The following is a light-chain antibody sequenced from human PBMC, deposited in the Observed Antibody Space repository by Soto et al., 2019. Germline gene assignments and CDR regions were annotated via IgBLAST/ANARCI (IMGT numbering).Light chain of an antibody. Sequence: EIVLTQSPDTLSLSPGERATLSCRASQSVSIKYVSWYQQNLGQAPRLLIYGTSNRAAGIPDRFSGSSSGTEFTITSNGVEPEDFAVYYCQQYGNSPYTFGQGTKLEIK. CDR3: QQYGNSPYT. J-gene: IGKJ2*01. CDR2: GTS. CDR1: QSVSIKY. V-gene: IGKV3-20*01.